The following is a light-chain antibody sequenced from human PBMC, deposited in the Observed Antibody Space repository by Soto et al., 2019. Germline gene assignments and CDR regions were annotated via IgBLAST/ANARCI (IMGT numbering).Light chain of an antibody. CDR3: QQYSSYFLT. CDR1: QSVSSW. CDR2: KAS. J-gene: IGKJ4*01. V-gene: IGKV1-5*03. Sequence: DIQMTQSPSTLSASVGDRVTITCRASQSVSSWFAWYQQKQGKAPKLLIYKASSLDSGVPSRFSGTGSGTEFTLTISSLQPDDFAAYYCQQYSSYFLTFGGGTKVEIK.